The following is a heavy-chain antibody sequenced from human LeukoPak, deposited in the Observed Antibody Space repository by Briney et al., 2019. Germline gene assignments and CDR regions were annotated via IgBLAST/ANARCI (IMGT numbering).Heavy chain of an antibody. CDR1: GFTLSSYE. V-gene: IGHV3-48*03. D-gene: IGHD4-17*01. Sequence: PGGSQRLSCAASGFTLSSYEMNWVRQAPGKGLEWVSYISSSGSTIYYADSVKGRFTISRDNAKNSLYPQMNSLRAEDTAVYYCAREGALTVTKDAFDIWGQGTMVTVSS. J-gene: IGHJ3*02. CDR2: ISSSGSTI. CDR3: AREGALTVTKDAFDI.